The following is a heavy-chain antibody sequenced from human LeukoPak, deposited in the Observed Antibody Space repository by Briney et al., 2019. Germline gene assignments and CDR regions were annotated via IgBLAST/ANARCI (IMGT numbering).Heavy chain of an antibody. D-gene: IGHD6-13*01. J-gene: IGHJ4*02. CDR2: INHSGST. CDR3: AREGVAAAGTLYYFDY. V-gene: IGHV4-34*01. Sequence: SETLSLTCAVYGGSFSGYYWSWVRQPPGKGLEWIGEINHSGSTNYNPSLKSRVTISVDTYKNQFSLKLSSVTAADTAVYYCAREGVAAAGTLYYFDYWGQGTLVTVSS. CDR1: GGSFSGYY.